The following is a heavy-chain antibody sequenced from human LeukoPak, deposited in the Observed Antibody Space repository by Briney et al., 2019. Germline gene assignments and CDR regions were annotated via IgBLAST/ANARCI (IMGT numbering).Heavy chain of an antibody. Sequence: TSQTLSLTCTVSGGSISSGSYYWSWIRQPAGKGLEWIGRIYTSGSTNYNPSLKSRVTISVDTSKNQFSLKLSSVTAADTAVYYCARDGLYDYGGIGDDYYYYMDVWGKGTTVTVSS. J-gene: IGHJ6*03. CDR3: ARDGLYDYGGIGDDYYYYMDV. D-gene: IGHD4-23*01. V-gene: IGHV4-61*02. CDR2: IYTSGST. CDR1: GGSISSGSYY.